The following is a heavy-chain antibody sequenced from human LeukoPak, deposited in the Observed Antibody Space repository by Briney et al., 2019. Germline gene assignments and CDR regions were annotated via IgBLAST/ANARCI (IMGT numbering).Heavy chain of an antibody. CDR3: AREVRDGYNYFDY. V-gene: IGHV4-59*12. D-gene: IGHD5-24*01. J-gene: IGHJ4*02. CDR1: AGSISSYY. Sequence: SETLSLTCTVSAGSISSYYWSWIRQPPGKGLEWIGFSFYSGSTNYNPSLKSRVTISVDTSKNQFSLKLSSVTAADTAVYYCAREVRDGYNYFDYWGQGTLVTVSS. CDR2: SFYSGST.